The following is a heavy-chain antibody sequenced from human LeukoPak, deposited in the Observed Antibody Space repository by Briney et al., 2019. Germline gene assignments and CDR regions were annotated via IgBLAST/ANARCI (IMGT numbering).Heavy chain of an antibody. CDR1: GFILRDYY. V-gene: IGHV3-11*01. J-gene: IGHJ4*02. CDR3: AKDPTVTTTRGD. Sequence: GGSLRLSCAASGFILRDYYMSWIRQAPGKGLEWVSDISSSGSTIHDADPVKGRFTISRDNAKNSLYLQMNSLRAEDTAVYYCAKDPTVTTTRGDWGQGTLVTVSS. CDR2: ISSSGSTI. D-gene: IGHD4-17*01.